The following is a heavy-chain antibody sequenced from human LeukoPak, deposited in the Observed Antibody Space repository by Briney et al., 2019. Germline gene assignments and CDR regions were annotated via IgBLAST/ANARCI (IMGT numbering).Heavy chain of an antibody. V-gene: IGHV3-74*01. Sequence: GGSLRLSCAVSGFTFSSYWMHWVRQAPGKGLVWVSRINNDGSTTAHADSVKGRFTISRDNTKNTLYLQMNSLRAEDTAVYYCARTYSSFDYWGQGTLVTVSS. D-gene: IGHD6-19*01. CDR3: ARTYSSFDY. CDR1: GFTFSSYW. J-gene: IGHJ4*02. CDR2: INNDGSTT.